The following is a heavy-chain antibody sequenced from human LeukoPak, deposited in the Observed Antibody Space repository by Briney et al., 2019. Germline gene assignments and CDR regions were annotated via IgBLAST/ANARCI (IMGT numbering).Heavy chain of an antibody. J-gene: IGHJ5*02. CDR3: ARSGRVGATGWFDP. V-gene: IGHV1-2*02. Sequence: GASVKVSCKASGYTFTSYGISWVRQAPGQGLEWMGWINPNSGGTNYAQKFQGRVTMARDTSISTAYMELSRLRSDDTAVYYCARSGRVGATGWFDPWGQGTLVTVSS. D-gene: IGHD1-26*01. CDR2: INPNSGGT. CDR1: GYTFTSYG.